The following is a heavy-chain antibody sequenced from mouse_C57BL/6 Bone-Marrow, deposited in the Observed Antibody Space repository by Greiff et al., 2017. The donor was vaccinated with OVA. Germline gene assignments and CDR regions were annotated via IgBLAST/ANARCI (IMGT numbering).Heavy chain of an antibody. CDR2: IRNKANNHAT. Sequence: EVMLVESGGGLVQPGGSMKLSCAASGFTFSDAWMDWVRQSPEKGLEWVAEIRNKANNHATYYAESVKGRFTISRDDSKSSVYLQMNSLRAEDTGIYYCTSSYYSNSNYAMDYWGQGTSVTVSS. CDR3: TSSYYSNSNYAMDY. J-gene: IGHJ4*01. CDR1: GFTFSDAW. V-gene: IGHV6-6*01. D-gene: IGHD2-5*01.